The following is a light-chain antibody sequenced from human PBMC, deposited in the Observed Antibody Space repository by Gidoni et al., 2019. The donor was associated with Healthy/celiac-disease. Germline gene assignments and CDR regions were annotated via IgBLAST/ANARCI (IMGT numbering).Light chain of an antibody. CDR3: QSYDSSIYVV. CDR2: EDN. Sequence: NFMLTQPQPVSEAPGKTVTISCTRSSGSIASNYVQWSQQSPRSSPTTVIYEDNQRPSGVPGRFSGFIDSSSISASLPISGLKTEDEADYYCQSYDSSIYVVFGGGTKLTVL. J-gene: IGLJ2*01. V-gene: IGLV6-57*01. CDR1: SGSIASNY.